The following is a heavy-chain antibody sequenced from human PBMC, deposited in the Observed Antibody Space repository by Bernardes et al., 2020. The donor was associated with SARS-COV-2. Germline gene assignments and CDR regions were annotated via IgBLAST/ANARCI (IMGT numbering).Heavy chain of an antibody. V-gene: IGHV3-7*03. J-gene: IGHJ6*02. D-gene: IGHD6-13*01. Sequence: GGSLRLSCAASGFTFSSYWMSWVRQAPGKGLEWVANIKQDGSEKYYVDSVKGRFTISRDNAKNSLYLQMNSLRAEDTAVYYCAREDYSSSWYPIPYYYGMDVWGQGTTVTVSS. CDR3: AREDYSSSWYPIPYYYGMDV. CDR2: IKQDGSEK. CDR1: GFTFSSYW.